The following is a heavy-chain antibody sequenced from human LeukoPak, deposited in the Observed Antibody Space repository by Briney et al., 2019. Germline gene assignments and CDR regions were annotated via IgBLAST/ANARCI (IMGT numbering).Heavy chain of an antibody. D-gene: IGHD3-10*01. CDR1: GFTFANTW. Sequence: GGSLRLSCAASGFTFANTWMHWVRQAPGKGLVWVSLINNDGSTTNYADSVKGRFTISRDNAKNTVYLQMNSLRAEDTAVYYCAIGGTYGSGSWGQGTLVTVFS. CDR3: AIGGTYGSGS. CDR2: INNDGSTT. V-gene: IGHV3-74*01. J-gene: IGHJ4*02.